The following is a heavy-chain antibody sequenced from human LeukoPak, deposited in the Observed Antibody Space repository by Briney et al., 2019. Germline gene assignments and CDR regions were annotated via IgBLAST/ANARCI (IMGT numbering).Heavy chain of an antibody. D-gene: IGHD3-10*01. CDR1: GGSISSYY. CDR3: ARESYGSESYNNWFDP. CDR2: IYYSGST. Sequence: SETLSLTCTVSGGSISSYYWSWIRQPPGKGLEWIGYIYYSGSTNYNPSLKSRVTISIDTSKNQFSLKLSSVTAADTAFYYCARESYGSESYNNWFDPWGQGTLVTVSS. V-gene: IGHV4-59*01. J-gene: IGHJ5*02.